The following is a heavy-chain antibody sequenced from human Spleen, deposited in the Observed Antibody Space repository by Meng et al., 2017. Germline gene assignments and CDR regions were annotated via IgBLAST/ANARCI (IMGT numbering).Heavy chain of an antibody. Sequence: GESLKISCAASGFTFSTYGVAWVRQAPGKGLEWVSSISRSGSSIYYADSLKGRFTISRDNAKNSLYLQMNSLRAEDTAVYYCARTVYSSRPFDFWGQGTLVTVSS. CDR3: ARTVYSSRPFDF. CDR2: ISRSGSSI. J-gene: IGHJ4*02. CDR1: GFTFSTYG. V-gene: IGHV3-21*01. D-gene: IGHD6-13*01.